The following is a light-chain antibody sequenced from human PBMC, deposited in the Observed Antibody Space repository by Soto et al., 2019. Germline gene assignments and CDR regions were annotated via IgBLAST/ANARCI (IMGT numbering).Light chain of an antibody. CDR1: SGHSSYA. Sequence: QPVLTQSPSASASLGDSVNLTCTLSSGHSSYAIAWHQQQPEKGPRYLMKLNSDGSHSKGDGIPDRFSGSSSGAERYLTISSLQSEDEADYYCQTWGTGTWVFGGGTKLTVL. CDR3: QTWGTGTWV. V-gene: IGLV4-69*01. J-gene: IGLJ3*02. CDR2: LNSDGSH.